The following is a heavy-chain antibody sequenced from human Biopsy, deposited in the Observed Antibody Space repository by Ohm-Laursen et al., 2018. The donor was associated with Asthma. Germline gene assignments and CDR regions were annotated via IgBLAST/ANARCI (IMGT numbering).Heavy chain of an antibody. J-gene: IGHJ4*02. D-gene: IGHD2-2*01. CDR3: ARKAGSCISRTCYSLDF. CDR2: INPAFGTT. CDR1: GGTFNTYV. Sequence: GASVKVSCKSLGGTFNTYVIGWVRQAPGQGLEWMGGINPAFGTTTYPQKFQDRVTITADDSTSTVYMELSSLRSEDTAVYYCARKAGSCISRTCYSLDFWGQGTLVTVSS. V-gene: IGHV1-69*13.